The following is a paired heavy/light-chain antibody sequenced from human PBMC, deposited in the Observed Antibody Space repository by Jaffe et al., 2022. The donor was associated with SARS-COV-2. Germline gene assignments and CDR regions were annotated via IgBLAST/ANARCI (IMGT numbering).Heavy chain of an antibody. D-gene: IGHD2-2*01. V-gene: IGHV5-10-1*03. CDR2: IDPSDSYT. Sequence: EVQLVQSGAEVKKPGESLRISCKGSGYNFTSHWINWVRQMPGKGLEWMGRIDPSDSYTNYSPSFQGHVAISVDKSINTAYLHWSSLQASDTAMYYCARQLGPCTTTDCYRSNHFHDMDVWGQGTTVTVSS. CDR3: ARQLGPCTTTDCYRSNHFHDMDV. J-gene: IGHJ6*02. CDR1: GYNFTSHW.
Light chain of an antibody. CDR2: TLS. J-gene: IGKJ2*01. V-gene: IGKV2-40*01. CDR1: QSLLDSDDGDIY. CDR3: MQRIESLST. Sequence: DIVMTQTPLSLPATPGEPASISCRSSQSLLDSDDGDIYVDWYVQKAGQSPQLLIHTLSYRASGVPDRFSGSGSGTDFTLKISRVEAEDVGIYFCMQRIESLSTFGQGTKLEIK.